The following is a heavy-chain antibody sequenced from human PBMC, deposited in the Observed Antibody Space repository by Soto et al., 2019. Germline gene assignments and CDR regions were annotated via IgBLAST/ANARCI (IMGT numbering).Heavy chain of an antibody. CDR3: ARDRKGNYDFWSGYHSLSWWFGP. J-gene: IGHJ5*02. D-gene: IGHD3-3*01. CDR1: GGSISSYY. V-gene: IGHV4-4*07. Sequence: SETLSLTCTVSGGSISSYYWSWIRQPAGKGLEWIGRIYTSGSTNYNLSLKSRVTMSVDTSKNQFSLKLSSVTAADTAVYYCARDRKGNYDFWSGYHSLSWWFGPWGQGTQVTVSS. CDR2: IYTSGST.